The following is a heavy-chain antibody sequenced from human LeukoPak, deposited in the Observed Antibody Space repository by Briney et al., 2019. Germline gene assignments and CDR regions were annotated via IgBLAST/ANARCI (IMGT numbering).Heavy chain of an antibody. CDR3: AREGGFGAFYMDV. Sequence: GGSLRLSCAASGFTFSSYSMNWVRQAPGKGLEGVSYISSSSSTIYYADSVKGRFTISRDNATNSLYLQMNSLRAEDTAVYYCAREGGFGAFYMDVWGKGTTVTVSS. J-gene: IGHJ6*03. D-gene: IGHD3-10*01. CDR1: GFTFSSYS. V-gene: IGHV3-48*01. CDR2: ISSSSSTI.